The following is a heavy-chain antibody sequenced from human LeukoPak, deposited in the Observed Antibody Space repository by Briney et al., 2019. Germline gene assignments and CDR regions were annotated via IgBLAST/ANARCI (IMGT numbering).Heavy chain of an antibody. CDR3: ARETVDYGWFDP. CDR1: GYTFTSYG. Sequence: AXVKVSCKASGYTFTSYGISWVRQAPGQGLEWMGWISAYNGNTNYAQKLQGRVTMTTDTSTSTAYMELRSLRSDDTAVYYCARETVDYGWFDPWGQGTLVTVSS. D-gene: IGHD3-16*01. V-gene: IGHV1-18*01. J-gene: IGHJ5*02. CDR2: ISAYNGNT.